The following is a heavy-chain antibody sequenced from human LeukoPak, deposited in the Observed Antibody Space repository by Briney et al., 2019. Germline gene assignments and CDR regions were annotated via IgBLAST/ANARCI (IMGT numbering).Heavy chain of an antibody. V-gene: IGHV4-39*07. CDR1: GGSISSSSYY. CDR3: SALGYSSGWYRGTDY. Sequence: MPSETLSLTCTVSGGSISSSSYYWGWIRQPPGKGLEWIGSIYYSGSTYYNPSLKSRVTISVDTSKNRFSLKLSSVTAADTAVYYCSALGYSSGWYRGTDYWGQGTLVTVSS. CDR2: IYYSGST. J-gene: IGHJ4*02. D-gene: IGHD6-19*01.